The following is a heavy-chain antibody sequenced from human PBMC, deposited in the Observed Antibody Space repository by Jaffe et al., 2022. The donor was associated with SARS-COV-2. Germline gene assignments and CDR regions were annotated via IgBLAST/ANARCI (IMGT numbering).Heavy chain of an antibody. Sequence: QLQLQESGPGLVKPSETLSLTCTVSGDSISSSSHYWGWIRQPPGKGLEWVGSIYYSGSTYYTPSLKSRVTMSVDTAKNQFSLKVNSATAADTAVYYCAKQYCGSTTCAMYFYQWGQGTLVTVSS. V-gene: IGHV4-39*01. D-gene: IGHD2-2*01. CDR3: AKQYCGSTTCAMYFYQ. CDR1: GDSISSSSHY. CDR2: IYYSGST. J-gene: IGHJ1*01.